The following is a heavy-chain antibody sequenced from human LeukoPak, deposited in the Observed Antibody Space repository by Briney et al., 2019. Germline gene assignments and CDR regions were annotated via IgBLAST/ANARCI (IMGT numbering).Heavy chain of an antibody. J-gene: IGHJ4*02. CDR2: IKSKTDGGTT. CDR3: TRVGYIAEAIDY. Sequence: GGSLRLSCAASGFTFSNAWMNWVRQAPGKGLEWVGRIKSKTDGGTTDFAAPVKGRFTISRDNAKNSLYLQTNSLRAEDTAIYYCTRVGYIAEAIDYWGQGPLVNVSS. V-gene: IGHV3-15*07. D-gene: IGHD5-24*01. CDR1: GFTFSNAW.